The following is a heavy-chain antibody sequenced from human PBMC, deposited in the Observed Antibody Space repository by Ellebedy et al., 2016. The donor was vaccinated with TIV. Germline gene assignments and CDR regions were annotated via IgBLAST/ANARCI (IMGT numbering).Heavy chain of an antibody. V-gene: IGHV3-15*01. CDR3: TTGSSRGY. CDR1: GFTFSSSW. Sequence: GESLKISCAASGFTFSSSWVHWVRQVPGKGLEWVGRITSNTVGETRDYAAPVKGRFTISMDDSKRTLFLQMNSLNAEDTAVYYCTTGSSRGYWGQGTLVTVSS. CDR2: ITSNTVGETR. D-gene: IGHD6-13*01. J-gene: IGHJ4*02.